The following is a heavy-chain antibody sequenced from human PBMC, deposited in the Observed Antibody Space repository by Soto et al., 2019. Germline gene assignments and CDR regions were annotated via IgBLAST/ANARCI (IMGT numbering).Heavy chain of an antibody. V-gene: IGHV1-18*01. CDR3: ARLCIGGSCYHYFDY. CDR2: ISAYNGNT. J-gene: IGHJ4*02. Sequence: GASVKVSCKASGYTFTSYGISWVRQAPGQGLEWMGWISAYNGNTNYAQKLQGRVIMTTDTSTSTAYMDLRSLRSDDTAVYYCARLCIGGSCYHYFDYWGQGTLVTVSS. CDR1: GYTFTSYG. D-gene: IGHD2-15*01.